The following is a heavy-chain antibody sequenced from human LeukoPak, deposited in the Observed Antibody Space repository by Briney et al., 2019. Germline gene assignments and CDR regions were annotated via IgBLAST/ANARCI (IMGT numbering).Heavy chain of an antibody. CDR3: ARGVYIAAAQYGY. Sequence: SETLSLTCTVSGGSISNYYWSWIRQTPGKGLEWIGYIYYSGTTDYNPSLKSRVTISVDTSKNQFSLKLNSVTAADTAVYYCARGVYIAAAQYGYWGQGTLVTVSS. J-gene: IGHJ4*02. D-gene: IGHD6-13*01. CDR2: IYYSGTT. CDR1: GGSISNYY. V-gene: IGHV4-59*01.